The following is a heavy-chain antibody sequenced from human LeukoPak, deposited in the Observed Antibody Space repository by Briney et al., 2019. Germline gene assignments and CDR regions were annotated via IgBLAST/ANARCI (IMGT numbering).Heavy chain of an antibody. Sequence: SETLSLTCTVSGVSISNYYWSWIRQPPGKGLEWIGYIYYGGSTNYNPSLKSRVTISVDRTKNHFSLRLSSMTAADTAVYYCARTTEEYYGSGKSRKYYSYYYYMDVWGKGTTVTVSS. V-gene: IGHV4-59*01. CDR1: GVSISNYY. J-gene: IGHJ6*03. CDR2: IYYGGST. D-gene: IGHD3-10*01. CDR3: ARTTEEYYGSGKSRKYYSYYYYMDV.